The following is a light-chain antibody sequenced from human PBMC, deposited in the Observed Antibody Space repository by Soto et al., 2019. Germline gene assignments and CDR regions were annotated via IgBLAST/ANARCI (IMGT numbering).Light chain of an antibody. J-gene: IGLJ1*01. CDR1: SSDVGSYNV. CDR2: EVS. V-gene: IGLV2-23*02. CDR3: CSYAGSSSAYV. Sequence: QSVLTQPASVSGSPGQSITISCTGTSSDVGSYNVVSWYQQHSGKAPKLLIYEVSKRPSGVSDRFSGSKSGNTASLTISGLQAEDEADYHCCSYAGSSSAYVSGTGTKVTVL.